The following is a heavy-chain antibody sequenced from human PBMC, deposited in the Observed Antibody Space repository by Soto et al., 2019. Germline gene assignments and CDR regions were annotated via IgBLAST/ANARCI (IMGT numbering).Heavy chain of an antibody. Sequence: SETLSLTCAVYGGSFSGYYWSWIRQPPGKGLEWIGEINHSGSTNYNPSLKSRVTISVDTSKNQFSLKLSSVTAADTAVYYCARVRVPAARLFHTWFDPWGQGTLVTVSS. CDR1: GGSFSGYY. CDR2: INHSGST. CDR3: ARVRVPAARLFHTWFDP. D-gene: IGHD2-2*01. V-gene: IGHV4-34*01. J-gene: IGHJ5*02.